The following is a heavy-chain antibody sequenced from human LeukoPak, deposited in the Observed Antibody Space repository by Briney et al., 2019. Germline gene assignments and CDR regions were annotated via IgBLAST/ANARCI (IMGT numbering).Heavy chain of an antibody. CDR3: ARGLGYYYGSGSSYYFDY. Sequence: PSETLSLTCAVYGGSFSGYYWSWIRQPPGKGLEWIGEINHSGSTNYNPSLKSRVTISADTSKNQFSLKLSSVTAADTAVYYCARGLGYYYGSGSSYYFDYWGQGTLVTVSS. V-gene: IGHV4-34*01. D-gene: IGHD3-10*01. CDR1: GGSFSGYY. J-gene: IGHJ4*02. CDR2: INHSGST.